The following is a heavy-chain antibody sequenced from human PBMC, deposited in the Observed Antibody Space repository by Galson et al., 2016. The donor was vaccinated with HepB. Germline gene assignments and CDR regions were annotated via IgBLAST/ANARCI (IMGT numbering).Heavy chain of an antibody. CDR3: ASGSSNSCYPSCYFEH. Sequence: SLRLSCAASGFIFREYTMNWVRQTPGKGLEWVSSISGGGGNTYYADSVRDRFTISRDNSMNTLSLQMDSLRAEDTAVYHCASGSSNSCYPSCYFEHWGQGILVTVSS. CDR1: GFIFREYT. D-gene: IGHD2-2*01. CDR2: ISGGGGNT. J-gene: IGHJ4*02. V-gene: IGHV3-23*01.